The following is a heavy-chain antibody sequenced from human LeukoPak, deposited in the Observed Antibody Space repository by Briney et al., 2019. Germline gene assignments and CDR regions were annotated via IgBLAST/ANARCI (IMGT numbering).Heavy chain of an antibody. CDR3: AGRYGYSYGYFEY. D-gene: IGHD5-18*01. Sequence: SETLSLTGAVYGGSFSGYYWSWIRQPPGKGLEWIGEINHRGSTNYNPSLKSRVTISVDTSKNQFSLKLSSVTAADTDVYYCAGRYGYSYGYFEYWGQGTLVTVSS. CDR2: INHRGST. CDR1: GGSFSGYY. V-gene: IGHV4-34*01. J-gene: IGHJ4*02.